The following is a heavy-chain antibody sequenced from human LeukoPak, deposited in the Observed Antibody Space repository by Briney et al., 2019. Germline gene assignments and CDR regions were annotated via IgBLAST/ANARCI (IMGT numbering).Heavy chain of an antibody. D-gene: IGHD6-19*01. V-gene: IGHV1-69*13. Sequence: SVKVSCKASGGTFSSYAISWVRQAPGQGLEWMGGIIPIFGTANYAQKFQGRVTITADESTSTAYMELSSLRSEDTAVYYCARSRYSSGWFQGDTIFDYWGQGTLVTVSS. CDR3: ARSRYSSGWFQGDTIFDY. CDR2: IIPIFGTA. CDR1: GGTFSSYA. J-gene: IGHJ4*02.